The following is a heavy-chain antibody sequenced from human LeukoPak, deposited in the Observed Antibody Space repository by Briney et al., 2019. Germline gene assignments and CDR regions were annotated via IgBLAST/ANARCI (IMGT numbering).Heavy chain of an antibody. CDR1: GFTFSSYS. D-gene: IGHD1-26*01. CDR2: ISGSGGST. Sequence: GGSLRLSCAASGFTFSSYSMSWVRQAPGKGLEWVSAISGSGGSTYYADSVKGRFTISRDNSKNTLYLQMNSLRAEDTAVYYCAKGVSGSYILGYFDYWGQGTLVTVSS. J-gene: IGHJ4*02. V-gene: IGHV3-23*01. CDR3: AKGVSGSYILGYFDY.